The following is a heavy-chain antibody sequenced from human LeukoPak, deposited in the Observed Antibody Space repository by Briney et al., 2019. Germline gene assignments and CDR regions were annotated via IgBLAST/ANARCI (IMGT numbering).Heavy chain of an antibody. CDR1: GFTFSSYW. CDR2: INIGVSDT. D-gene: IGHD4-17*01. CDR3: ARGMATVTGPFDS. V-gene: IGHV3-74*01. J-gene: IGHJ4*02. Sequence: GGSLRLSCAASGFTFSSYWMHWVRQAPGKGLMWVSRINIGVSDTLYADSVKGRFTISRDNAKNTLHLQMNSLRAEDTAVYYCARGMATVTGPFDSWGQGTLVTVSS.